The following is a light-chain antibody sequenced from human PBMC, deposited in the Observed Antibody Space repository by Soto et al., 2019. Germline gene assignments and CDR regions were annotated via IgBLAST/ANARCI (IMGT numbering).Light chain of an antibody. V-gene: IGLV2-8*01. CDR3: SSYVRGDIRV. CDR2: EVS. CDR1: SSDVGAYQY. J-gene: IGLJ3*02. Sequence: QSALTQPPSASGSPGQSVTIPCTGTSSDVGAYQYVSWYQQYPGKAPKLMIYEVSKRPSGVPDRFSGSKSGNTASLTVSGLQSEFEADYYCSSYVRGDIRVFGGGTKVTVL.